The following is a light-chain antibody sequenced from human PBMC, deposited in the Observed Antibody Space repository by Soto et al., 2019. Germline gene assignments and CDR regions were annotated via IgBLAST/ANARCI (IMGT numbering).Light chain of an antibody. CDR1: QSVSSNY. J-gene: IGKJ5*01. CDR2: AAS. V-gene: IGKV3-20*01. Sequence: EIVLPQSPGTLSLSPGERATLSCRASQSVSSNYLAWYQQKPGQAPRRLIYAASSRATGIPDRFSGSGSGTDFTLTISRLEPEDFAVYYCQQYASSPTFGEGTRLEIK. CDR3: QQYASSPT.